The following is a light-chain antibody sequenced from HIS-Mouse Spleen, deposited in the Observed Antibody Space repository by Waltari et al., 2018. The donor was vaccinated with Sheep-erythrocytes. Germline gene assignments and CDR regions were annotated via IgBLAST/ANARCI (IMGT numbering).Light chain of an antibody. J-gene: IGLJ1*01. CDR1: SSDVGVYNY. CDR3: SSYAGSNNYV. Sequence: QSALTQPPSASGSPGQSVTLSCPGTSSDVGVYNYVSWYQQHPAKAPKLMIYEVSKRPSGVPDRFSGSKSGNTASLTVSGLQAEDEADYYCSSYAGSNNYVFGTGTKVTVL. CDR2: EVS. V-gene: IGLV2-8*01.